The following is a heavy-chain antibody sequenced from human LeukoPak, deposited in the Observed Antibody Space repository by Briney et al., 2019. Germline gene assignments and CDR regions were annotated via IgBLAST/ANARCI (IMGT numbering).Heavy chain of an antibody. V-gene: IGHV1-46*01. J-gene: IGHJ5*02. CDR3: AKGAYCSSTSCYASFDP. CDR1: GYTFINYY. CDR2: INPSGGST. D-gene: IGHD2-2*01. Sequence: ASVKVSCKASGYTFINYYMHWVRQAPGQGLEWMGIINPSGGSTSYAQKFQGRVTMTRDTSTSTVYMELSSLRSEDTAVYYCAKGAYCSSTSCYASFDPWGQGTLVTVSA.